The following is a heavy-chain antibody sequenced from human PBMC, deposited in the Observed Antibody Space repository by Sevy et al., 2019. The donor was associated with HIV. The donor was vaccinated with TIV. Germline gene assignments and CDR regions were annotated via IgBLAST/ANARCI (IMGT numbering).Heavy chain of an antibody. Sequence: ASVKVSCKASGYTFTSYDINWVRQATGQGLEWMGWMNPNSGNTGYAQKFQGRVTMTRNTSISTAYMELSSLRSEDTAVYCCARAGYDFWSGYYTAYWGQGTLVTVSS. CDR3: ARAGYDFWSGYYTAY. D-gene: IGHD3-3*01. CDR1: GYTFTSYD. CDR2: MNPNSGNT. J-gene: IGHJ4*02. V-gene: IGHV1-8*01.